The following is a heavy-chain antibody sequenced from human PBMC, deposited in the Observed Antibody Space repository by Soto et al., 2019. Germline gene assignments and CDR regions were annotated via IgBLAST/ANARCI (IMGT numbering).Heavy chain of an antibody. J-gene: IGHJ6*02. CDR3: ARDSLPYYYYYGMDV. CDR1: GFTFTSYA. CDR2: INAGNGDT. V-gene: IGHV1-3*01. Sequence: ASVKVSCKASGFTFTSYAIHWVRQAPGQGLEWTGWINAGNGDTKYSQNFRGRVTFIGDTSASTAYMELGSLRSEDTAVYYCARDSLPYYYYYGMDVWGQGTTVTVSS.